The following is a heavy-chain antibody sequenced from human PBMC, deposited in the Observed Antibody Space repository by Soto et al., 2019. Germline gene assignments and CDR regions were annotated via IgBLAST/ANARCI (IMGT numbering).Heavy chain of an antibody. D-gene: IGHD3-3*01. J-gene: IGHJ4*02. Sequence: GASVKVSCKVSGYTLTELSMHWVRQATGQGLEGMGWMNPNSGNTGYAQKFQGRVTMTRNTSISTAYMELSSLRSEDTAVYYCAGEKSGYYDYWGKRTLDTVSS. V-gene: IGHV1-8*01. CDR1: GYTLTELS. CDR2: MNPNSGNT. CDR3: AGEKSGYYDY.